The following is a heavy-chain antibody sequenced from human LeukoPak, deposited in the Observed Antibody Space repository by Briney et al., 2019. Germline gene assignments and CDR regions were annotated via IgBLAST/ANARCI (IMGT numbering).Heavy chain of an antibody. D-gene: IGHD3-9*01. CDR2: IILIFGTA. V-gene: IGHV1-69*13. J-gene: IGHJ6*02. CDR1: GGTFSSYA. Sequence: ASVKVSCKASGGTFSSYAISWVRQAPGQGLEWMGGIILIFGTANYAQKFQGRVTVTADESTSTAYMELSSLRSEDTAVYYCARGILTGYHYYYYYGMDVWGQGTTVTVSS. CDR3: ARGILTGYHYYYYYGMDV.